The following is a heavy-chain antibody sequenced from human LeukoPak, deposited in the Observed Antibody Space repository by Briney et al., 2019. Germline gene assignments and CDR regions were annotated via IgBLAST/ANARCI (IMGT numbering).Heavy chain of an antibody. V-gene: IGHV3-74*01. Sequence: GGSLRLSCAASGFTFSSYRMHWVRQAPGKGLVWVSRINRDGSRSSYADSVKGRFTVSRDNAKNTLYLQMNSLRAEDTAVYYCATLPIEVAGIYVYYWGQGTLVTVSA. CDR2: INRDGSRS. CDR1: GFTFSSYR. CDR3: ATLPIEVAGIYVYY. D-gene: IGHD6-19*01. J-gene: IGHJ4*02.